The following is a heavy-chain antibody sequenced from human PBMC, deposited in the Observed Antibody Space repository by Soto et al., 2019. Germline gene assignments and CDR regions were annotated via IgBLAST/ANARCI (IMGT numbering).Heavy chain of an antibody. D-gene: IGHD2-15*01. Sequence: EVQLLESGGGLVQPGGSLRLSCAASGFTFSSYAMSWVRQAPGKGLEWVSAISGSGDSTYYADSVKGRFTISRDNSKNTLYLQMRSLRAEDTAVYYCAKDMICSGGSCYSDFDYWGQGTLVTVSS. J-gene: IGHJ4*02. CDR2: ISGSGDST. CDR3: AKDMICSGGSCYSDFDY. CDR1: GFTFSSYA. V-gene: IGHV3-23*01.